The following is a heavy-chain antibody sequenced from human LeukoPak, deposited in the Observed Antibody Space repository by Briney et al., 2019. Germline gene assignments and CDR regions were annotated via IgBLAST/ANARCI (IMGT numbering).Heavy chain of an antibody. Sequence: SPSETLSLTCTVSGGSISSSSYYWGWIRQPPGKGLEWIGSIYYSGSTYYNPSLKSRVTISVDTSKNQFSLKLSSVTAADTAVYYCARITGDLDYWGQGTLVTVSS. CDR2: IYYSGST. CDR1: GGSISSSSYY. V-gene: IGHV4-39*01. D-gene: IGHD1-20*01. J-gene: IGHJ4*02. CDR3: ARITGDLDY.